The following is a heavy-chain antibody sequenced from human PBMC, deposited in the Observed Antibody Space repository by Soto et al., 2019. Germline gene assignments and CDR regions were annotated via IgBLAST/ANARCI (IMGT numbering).Heavy chain of an antibody. CDR2: IYYSGST. Sequence: PSETLSLTCTVSGGSVSSGSYYWSWIRQPPGKGLEWIGYIYYSGSTNYNPSLKSRVTISVDTSKNQFSLKLSSVTAADTAVYYCARALTPPEQQPFDYWGQGTLVTVSS. CDR1: GGSVSSGSYY. V-gene: IGHV4-61*01. J-gene: IGHJ4*02. CDR3: ARALTPPEQQPFDY. D-gene: IGHD6-13*01.